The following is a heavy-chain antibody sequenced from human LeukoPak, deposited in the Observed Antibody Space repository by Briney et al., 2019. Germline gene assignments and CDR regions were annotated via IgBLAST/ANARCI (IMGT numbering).Heavy chain of an antibody. D-gene: IGHD4-17*01. J-gene: IGHJ6*02. Sequence: GGSLRLSCAASGFTFSSYAMSWVRQAPGKGLEWVSAISGSGGSTYYADSVKGRFTIFRDNSKNTLYLQMNSLRAEDTAVYYCAKAKGTVTTLYYYYGMDVWGQGTTVTVSS. CDR1: GFTFSSYA. CDR2: ISGSGGST. CDR3: AKAKGTVTTLYYYYGMDV. V-gene: IGHV3-23*01.